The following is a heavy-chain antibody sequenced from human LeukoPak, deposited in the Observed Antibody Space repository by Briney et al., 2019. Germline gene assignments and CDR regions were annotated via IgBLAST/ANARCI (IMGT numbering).Heavy chain of an antibody. D-gene: IGHD2-2*01. V-gene: IGHV4-34*01. CDR3: ARSDYQLPDRYFDY. Sequence: SETLSLTCAVYGGSFSGYYWSWIRQPPGKGLEWIGEINHSGSTNYNPSLKSRVTISVDTSKNQFSLKLSSVTAADTAVYYCARSDYQLPDRYFDYWGQGTLVTVSS. CDR1: GGSFSGYY. CDR2: INHSGST. J-gene: IGHJ4*02.